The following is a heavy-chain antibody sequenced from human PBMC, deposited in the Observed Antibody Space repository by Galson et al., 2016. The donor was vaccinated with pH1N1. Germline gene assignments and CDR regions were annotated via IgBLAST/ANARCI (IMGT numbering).Heavy chain of an antibody. CDR2: ISGSGRDT. D-gene: IGHD7-27*01. Sequence: SLRLSCAASGFTFNKYAMTWVRQAPGKGPEWVSAISGSGRDTYYADSVKGRFTISRDNAKNSVYLQMNSLRAEDTAVYYCAKENWGCEYWGQGTLVTVSS. V-gene: IGHV3-23*01. J-gene: IGHJ4*02. CDR1: GFTFNKYA. CDR3: AKENWGCEY.